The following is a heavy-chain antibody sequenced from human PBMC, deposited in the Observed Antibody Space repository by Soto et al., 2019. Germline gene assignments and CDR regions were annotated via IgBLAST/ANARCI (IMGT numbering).Heavy chain of an antibody. Sequence: SETLSLTCAVYGGSFSGYYWSWIRQPPGKGLEWIGEINHSGSTNYNPSLKSRVTISVETSMNQFSLKLSSGAAADTAVYYCARRGGSSSGRDAFDIWGQGTMVTVSS. V-gene: IGHV4-34*01. J-gene: IGHJ3*02. CDR1: GGSFSGYY. CDR2: INHSGST. CDR3: ARRGGSSSGRDAFDI. D-gene: IGHD6-6*01.